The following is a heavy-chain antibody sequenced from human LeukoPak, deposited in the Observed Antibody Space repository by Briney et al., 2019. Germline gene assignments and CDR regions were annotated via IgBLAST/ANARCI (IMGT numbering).Heavy chain of an antibody. CDR3: ARGLSGYSGYSFDY. D-gene: IGHD5-12*01. CDR2: INHSGST. CDR1: GGSFSGYY. J-gene: IGHJ4*02. Sequence: SGTLSLTCAVYGGSFSGYYWSWIRQPPGKGLEWIGEINHSGSTNYNPSLKSRVTISVDTSKNQFSLKLSSVTAADTAVYYCARGLSGYSGYSFDYWGQGTLVTVSS. V-gene: IGHV4-34*01.